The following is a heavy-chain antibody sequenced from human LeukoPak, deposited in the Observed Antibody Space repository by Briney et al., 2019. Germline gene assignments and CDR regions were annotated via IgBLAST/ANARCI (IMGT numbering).Heavy chain of an antibody. CDR3: ARDASAAVAGTQRPKPHYYYGMDV. J-gene: IGHJ6*02. CDR1: GFTVSSNY. Sequence: GGSLRLSCAASGFTVSSNYMSWVRQAPGKGLEWVSVIYSGGSTYYADSVKGRFTISRDNSKNTLYLQMNSLRAEDTAVYYCARDASAAVAGTQRPKPHYYYGMDVWGQGTTVTVSS. V-gene: IGHV3-66*01. CDR2: IYSGGST. D-gene: IGHD6-19*01.